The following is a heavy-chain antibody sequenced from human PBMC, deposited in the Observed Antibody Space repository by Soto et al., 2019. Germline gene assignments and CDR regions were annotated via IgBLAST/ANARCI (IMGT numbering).Heavy chain of an antibody. Sequence: GGSLRLSCAASGFTFSSYGMHWVRQAPGKGLEWVAVISYDGSNKYYADSVKGRFTISRDNSKNTLYLQMNSLRAEDTAVYYCAKGLIAAAATGYWGQGTLVTVSS. D-gene: IGHD6-13*01. J-gene: IGHJ4*02. V-gene: IGHV3-30*18. CDR3: AKGLIAAAATGY. CDR2: ISYDGSNK. CDR1: GFTFSSYG.